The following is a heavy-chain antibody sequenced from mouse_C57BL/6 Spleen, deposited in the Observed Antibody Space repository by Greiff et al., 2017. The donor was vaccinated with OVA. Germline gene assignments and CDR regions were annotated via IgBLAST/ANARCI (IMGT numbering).Heavy chain of an antibody. Sequence: EVKLMESGAELVRPGASVKLSCTASGFNIKDDYMHWVKQRPEQGLEWIGWIDPENGDTEYASKFQGKATITADTSSNTAYLQLSSLTSEDTAVYYCTTGGDTTVVPRFDVWGTGTTVTVSS. D-gene: IGHD1-1*01. CDR2: IDPENGDT. J-gene: IGHJ1*03. V-gene: IGHV14-4*01. CDR3: TTGGDTTVVPRFDV. CDR1: GFNIKDDY.